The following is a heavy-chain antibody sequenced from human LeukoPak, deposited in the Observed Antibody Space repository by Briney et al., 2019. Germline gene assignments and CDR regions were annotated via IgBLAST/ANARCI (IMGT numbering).Heavy chain of an antibody. CDR1: GFTFSTYG. J-gene: IGHJ4*02. CDR3: VRRFDQ. V-gene: IGHV3-48*02. CDR2: ISSSSSTI. Sequence: GGSLRLSRAASGFTFSTYGMNWVRQAPGEGLEWVSYISSSSSTIYYADSVKGRFTISRDNAKNSLYLQMSSLRDEDTAVYYCVRRFDQWGQGALVTVSS.